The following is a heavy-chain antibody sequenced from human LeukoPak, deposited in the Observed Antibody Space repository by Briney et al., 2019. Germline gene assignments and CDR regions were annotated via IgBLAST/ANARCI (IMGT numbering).Heavy chain of an antibody. J-gene: IGHJ1*01. CDR3: ARGGSSWYGGHAEYFRY. D-gene: IGHD6-13*01. CDR2: INTNTGNP. CDR1: GYTFTSYT. Sequence: ASVKVSCKASGYTFTSYTMNWVRQAPGQGLEWMGWINTNTGNPTYAQGFTGRFVFSLDTSVSTAYLQISSLKAEDTAVYYCARGGSSWYGGHAEYFRYWGQGTLVTVSS. V-gene: IGHV7-4-1*02.